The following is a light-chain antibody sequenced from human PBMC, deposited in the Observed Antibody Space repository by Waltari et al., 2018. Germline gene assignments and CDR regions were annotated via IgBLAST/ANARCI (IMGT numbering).Light chain of an antibody. CDR1: TGPRSYA. CDR3: QPGGTGIQV. V-gene: IGLV4-69*01. Sequence: QIVLTHSPSAPAPLRASVKSTCPFLTGPRSYAIAWPPQQPEKGPRYLMKRNSDGRHSKGDWIPDRFSGPSAGAERYLIHSCRHSDDDADYYCQPGGTGIQVFGGPTKLTVL. CDR2: RNSDGRH. J-gene: IGLJ3*02.